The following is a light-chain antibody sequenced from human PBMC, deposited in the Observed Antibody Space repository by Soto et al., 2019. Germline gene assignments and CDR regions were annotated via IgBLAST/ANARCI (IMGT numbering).Light chain of an antibody. CDR3: QSYDGSNHHWV. CDR2: EDN. Sequence: NFMLTQPHSVSESPGKTVTISCTRSSGSIASNYVQWYQQRPGSAPTTVIYEDNQRPSGVPDRFSGSIDSSSNSASLTISGLKTEDEADYYCQSYDGSNHHWVFGGGTQLTVL. J-gene: IGLJ3*02. CDR1: SGSIASNY. V-gene: IGLV6-57*04.